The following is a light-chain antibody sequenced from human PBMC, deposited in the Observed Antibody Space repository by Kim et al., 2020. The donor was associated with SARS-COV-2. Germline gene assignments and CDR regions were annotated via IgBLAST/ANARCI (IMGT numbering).Light chain of an antibody. J-gene: IGLJ3*02. Sequence: GQSVTISCTGTSSDVGRYNYVSWYQQHPGKAPKLMIYDVNNRPSGVPDRFSGSKSGNTASLTISGLQADDEADYYCCSYAGSYTWVFGGGTQLAVL. CDR2: DVN. CDR1: SSDVGRYNY. V-gene: IGLV2-11*03. CDR3: CSYAGSYTWV.